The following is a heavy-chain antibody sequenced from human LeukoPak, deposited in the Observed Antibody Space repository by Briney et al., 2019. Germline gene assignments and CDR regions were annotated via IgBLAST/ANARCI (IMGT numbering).Heavy chain of an antibody. CDR3: ARLQLGYRPFWYFDL. V-gene: IGHV4-59*08. J-gene: IGHJ2*01. Sequence: PSETLSLTCNVSGGSMIPYYWSWLRQPPGKGLEWVAYISYMGTTTKHNPSLGGRVTISVDTSEHKFSLTLSSVTAADTAIYYCARLQLGYRPFWYFDLWGRGTLVAVSS. D-gene: IGHD1-1*01. CDR1: GGSMIPYY. CDR2: ISYMGTTT.